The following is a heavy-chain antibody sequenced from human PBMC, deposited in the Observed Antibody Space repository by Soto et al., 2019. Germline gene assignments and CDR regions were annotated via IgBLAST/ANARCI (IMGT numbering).Heavy chain of an antibody. J-gene: IGHJ4*02. Sequence: ASVKVSCKASGGTFSSYAISWVRQAPGQGLEWMGGIIPIFGTANYAQKFQGRVTITADESTSTAYMELSSLRSEDTAVYYCARDDGIAAAGDFDYWGQGTLVTVSS. CDR2: IIPIFGTA. CDR1: GGTFSSYA. CDR3: ARDDGIAAAGDFDY. V-gene: IGHV1-69*13. D-gene: IGHD6-13*01.